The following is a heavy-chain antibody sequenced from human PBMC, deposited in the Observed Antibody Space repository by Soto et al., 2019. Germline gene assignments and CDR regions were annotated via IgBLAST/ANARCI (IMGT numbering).Heavy chain of an antibody. D-gene: IGHD1-26*01. CDR3: ATDLVEASDY. CDR1: GCTISDYG. J-gene: IGHJ4*02. V-gene: IGHV3-30*03. Sequence: RLSWRVAGCTISDYGVRWIRQAPGKGLEWVAVISYDGSNKYYADSVKGRFTISRDNSKNTLYLQMNSLRAEHTAVYYCATDLVEASDYWGQGTLVTVSS. CDR2: ISYDGSNK.